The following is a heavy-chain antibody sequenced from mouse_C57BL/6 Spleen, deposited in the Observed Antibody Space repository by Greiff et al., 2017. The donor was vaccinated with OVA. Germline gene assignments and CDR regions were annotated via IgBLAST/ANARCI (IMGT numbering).Heavy chain of an antibody. V-gene: IGHV14-4*01. CDR2: IDPENGDT. D-gene: IGHD2-3*01. Sequence: EVQLQQSGAELVRPGASVKLSCTASGFNIKDDYMHWVKQRPEQGLEWIGWIDPENGDTEYASKFQGKATITADTSSNTAYLQLSSLTSEDTAVYYCTSFYDGTLYYAMDYWGQGTSVTVSS. J-gene: IGHJ4*01. CDR3: TSFYDGTLYYAMDY. CDR1: GFNIKDDY.